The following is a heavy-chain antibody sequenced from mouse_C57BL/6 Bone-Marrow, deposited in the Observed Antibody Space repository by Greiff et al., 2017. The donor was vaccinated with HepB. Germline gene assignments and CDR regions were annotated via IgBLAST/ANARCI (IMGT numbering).Heavy chain of an antibody. Sequence: VKLEESGPGLVQPSQSLSITCTVSGFALTSYGVHWVRQSPGKGLEWLGVIWRGGSTDYNAAFMSRLSITKDNSKSQVFFKMNSLQADDTAIYYCAKEGTTVWYFDVWGTGTTVTVSS. CDR2: IWRGGST. CDR1: GFALTSYG. J-gene: IGHJ1*03. CDR3: AKEGTTVWYFDV. D-gene: IGHD1-1*01. V-gene: IGHV2-5*01.